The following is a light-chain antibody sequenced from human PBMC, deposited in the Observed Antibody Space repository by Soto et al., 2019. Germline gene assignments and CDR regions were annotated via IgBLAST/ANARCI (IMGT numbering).Light chain of an antibody. CDR2: SNN. V-gene: IGLV1-47*02. CDR1: SSNIGITY. CDR3: AAWDDSLSGLWV. Sequence: QSVLTQPPSASGTPGQRVTISCSGSSSNIGITYVYWYQQLPGTAPKLLIYSNNQRPSGVPDRFSGSKSGTSASLAISGLRSEDEADYYCAAWDDSLSGLWVFGGGTKLTVL. J-gene: IGLJ3*02.